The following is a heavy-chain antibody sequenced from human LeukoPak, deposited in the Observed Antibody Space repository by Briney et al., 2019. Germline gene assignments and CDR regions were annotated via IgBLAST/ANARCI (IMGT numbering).Heavy chain of an antibody. CDR3: ARSVKATTYYDILTGYSNLYGMDV. CDR1: GYTFARYV. Sequence: ASVKVSRKASGYTFARYVMHWVRQARGHRLEWMGGINAANGNATHSQKLQGRVTITRDTSASTAYMELSSLRSEDTAVYYCARSVKATTYYDILTGYSNLYGMDVWGQGTTVTVSS. CDR2: INAANGNA. J-gene: IGHJ6*02. V-gene: IGHV1-3*01. D-gene: IGHD3-9*01.